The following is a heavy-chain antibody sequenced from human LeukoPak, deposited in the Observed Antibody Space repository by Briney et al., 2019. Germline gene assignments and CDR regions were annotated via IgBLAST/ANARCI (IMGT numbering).Heavy chain of an antibody. CDR1: RFTFNSYA. CDR3: AKDSSSSGYYYYFDY. CDR2: IGGSNGIT. D-gene: IGHD3-22*01. Sequence: GGSLRLSCAASRFTFNSYAMSWVRPAPGKGLEWVSVIGGSNGITFYVGSVKGRFTISRDNSKDTLYLQMNSLRAEDTAVYYCAKDSSSSGYYYYFDYWGQGTLVTVSS. J-gene: IGHJ4*02. V-gene: IGHV3-23*01.